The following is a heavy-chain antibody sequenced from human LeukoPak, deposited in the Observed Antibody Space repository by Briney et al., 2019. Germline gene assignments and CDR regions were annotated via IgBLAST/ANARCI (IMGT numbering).Heavy chain of an antibody. Sequence: PSETLSLTCAVYGGSFSGYYWSWIRQPPGKGLEWIGEINHSGSTNYNPSLKSRVTISVDTSKNQFSLKLSSVTAADTAVYYCARARAGIAVAGTDAFDIWGQGTMVTVSS. CDR2: INHSGST. CDR3: ARARAGIAVAGTDAFDI. D-gene: IGHD6-19*01. J-gene: IGHJ3*02. CDR1: GGSFSGYY. V-gene: IGHV4-34*01.